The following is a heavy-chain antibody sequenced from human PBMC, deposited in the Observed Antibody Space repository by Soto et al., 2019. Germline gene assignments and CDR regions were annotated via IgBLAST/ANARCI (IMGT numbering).Heavy chain of an antibody. Sequence: QVQLVQSGAEVKKPGASVKVSCKASGYTFTSYAMHWVRQAPGQRLEWMGWINAGNGNTKYSQKFQGRVTITRDTSASTAYMELSSLRSEATAVYYCARVVGIAVDDYWGQGTLVPVSS. CDR1: GYTFTSYA. J-gene: IGHJ4*02. CDR3: ARVVGIAVDDY. V-gene: IGHV1-3*01. D-gene: IGHD6-19*01. CDR2: INAGNGNT.